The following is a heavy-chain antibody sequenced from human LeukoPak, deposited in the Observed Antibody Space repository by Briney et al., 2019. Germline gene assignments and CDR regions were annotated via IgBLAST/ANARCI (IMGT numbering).Heavy chain of an antibody. CDR1: GCSISSGYY. V-gene: IGHV4-38-2*02. CDR3: ARDPRGGYYDSSGYSPGYYFDY. D-gene: IGHD3-22*01. CDR2: IYHSGST. J-gene: IGHJ4*02. Sequence: SETLSLTCAVSGCSISSGYYWGWIRQPPGKGLEWIGSIYHSGSTYYNPSLKSRVTISVDTSKNQFSLKLSSVTAADTAVYYCARDPRGGYYDSSGYSPGYYFDYWGQGTLVTVSS.